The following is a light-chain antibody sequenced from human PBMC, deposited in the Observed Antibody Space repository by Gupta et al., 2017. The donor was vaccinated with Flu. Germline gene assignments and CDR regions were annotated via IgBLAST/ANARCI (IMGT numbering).Light chain of an antibody. CDR3: QQRSNWPPYS. V-gene: IGKV3-11*01. J-gene: IGKJ2*03. Sequence: EIVLTQTTARISLSPGERATLSCRASQSVSSYLAWYQQKPGQAPRLLIYDASNRATGIPARFSGSGSGTDFTLTISSLEPEDFAVYYCQQRSNWPPYSFGQGTKLEIK. CDR2: DAS. CDR1: QSVSSY.